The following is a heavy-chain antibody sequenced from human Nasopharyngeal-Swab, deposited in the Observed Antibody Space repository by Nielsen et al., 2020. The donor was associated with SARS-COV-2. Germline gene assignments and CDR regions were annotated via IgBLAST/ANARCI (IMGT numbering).Heavy chain of an antibody. CDR1: GYTFTGYY. CDR3: ARGKRITMVRGTGWFDP. D-gene: IGHD3-10*01. V-gene: IGHV1-2*02. J-gene: IGHJ5*02. Sequence: ASVKVSCKASGYTFTGYYMNWVRQAPGQGLEWMGWINPNSGGTNYAQQFQGRVTMTRDTSISTAYMELSRLRSDDTAVYYCARGKRITMVRGTGWFDPWGQGTLVTVSS. CDR2: INPNSGGT.